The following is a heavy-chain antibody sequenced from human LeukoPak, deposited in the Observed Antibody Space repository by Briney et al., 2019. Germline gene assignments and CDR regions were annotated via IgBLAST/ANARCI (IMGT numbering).Heavy chain of an antibody. D-gene: IGHD3-10*01. V-gene: IGHV3-7*01. CDR3: ARRVKSSGAFDI. Sequence: PGGSLRLSCAASGFILSSYAMSWVRQAPGKGLEWVANIKQDGSEKYYVDSVKGRFTITRDNAKNSLYLQMNSLRAEDTAVYYCARRVKSSGAFDIWGQGTMVTVSS. CDR2: IKQDGSEK. J-gene: IGHJ3*02. CDR1: GFILSSYA.